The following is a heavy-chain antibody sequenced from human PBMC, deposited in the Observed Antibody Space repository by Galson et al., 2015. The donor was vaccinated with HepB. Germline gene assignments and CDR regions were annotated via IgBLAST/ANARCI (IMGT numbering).Heavy chain of an antibody. CDR3: ATGGTGNWNDVGGFDY. CDR1: GYTLTELS. V-gene: IGHV1-24*01. Sequence: SVKVSCKVSGYTLTELSMHWVRQAPGKGLEWMGGFDPEDGETIYAQKFQGRVTMTEDTSTDTAYMELSSLRSEDTAVYYCATGGTGNWNDVGGFDYWGQGTLVTVSS. CDR2: FDPEDGET. D-gene: IGHD1-1*01. J-gene: IGHJ4*02.